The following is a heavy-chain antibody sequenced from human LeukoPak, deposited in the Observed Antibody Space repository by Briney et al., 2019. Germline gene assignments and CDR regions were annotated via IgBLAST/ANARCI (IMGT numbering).Heavy chain of an antibody. Sequence: ASVKVSCKASGYTFTGYFMHWVRQDPRQGLQWMGWIYPNTGGTDYAQKFQGRFTMTRDTSISTVYMELSSLRSDDTAVYYCARADSVPAGDYHYWYMDVWGKGTTVTVSS. CDR2: IYPNTGGT. D-gene: IGHD2-2*01. J-gene: IGHJ6*03. CDR1: GYTFTGYF. V-gene: IGHV1-2*02. CDR3: ARADSVPAGDYHYWYMDV.